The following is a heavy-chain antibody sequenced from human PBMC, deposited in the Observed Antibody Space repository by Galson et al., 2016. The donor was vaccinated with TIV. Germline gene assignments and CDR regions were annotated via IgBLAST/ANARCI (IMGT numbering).Heavy chain of an antibody. CDR3: ARQRLTMISRFKS. D-gene: IGHD3-22*01. J-gene: IGHJ4*02. CDR1: GDSITSTYYY. V-gene: IGHV4-39*01. CDR2: LYYSGST. Sequence: ETLSLTCSVSGDSITSTYYYWGWIRQPPGKGLEWIGSLYYSGSTYYNPSLKSRVTISVDTSKNQFSLSLSSVTAADTAVFYCARQRLTMISRFKSWGQGTQVTVSS.